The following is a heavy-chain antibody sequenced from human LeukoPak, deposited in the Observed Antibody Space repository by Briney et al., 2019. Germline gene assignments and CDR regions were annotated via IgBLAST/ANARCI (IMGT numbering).Heavy chain of an antibody. J-gene: IGHJ3*02. D-gene: IGHD7-27*01. V-gene: IGHV4-59*01. CDR1: DDSITGFY. CDR3: AKVDAWGSFDI. Sequence: SETLSLTCTVSDDSITGFYWNWIRQPPGKGLEWIGYIYYSGSTNYNPSLKSRVTISVDTSKNQFSLKLSSVTAADTAVYYCAKVDAWGSFDIWGQGTMVTVSS. CDR2: IYYSGST.